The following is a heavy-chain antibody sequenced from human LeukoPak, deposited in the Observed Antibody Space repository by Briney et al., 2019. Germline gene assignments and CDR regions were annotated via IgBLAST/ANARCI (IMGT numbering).Heavy chain of an antibody. V-gene: IGHV3-30*02. CDR2: IRYDGSNK. CDR1: GFTFSSYG. Sequence: GGSLRLSCAASGFTFSSYGMHWVRQAPGKGLEWVAFIRYDGSNKYYADSVKGRFTISRDNSKNTLYLQMNSLRAEDTAVYYCARELYTGYCSSTSCYGDAFDIWGQGTMVTVSS. J-gene: IGHJ3*02. D-gene: IGHD2-2*01. CDR3: ARELYTGYCSSTSCYGDAFDI.